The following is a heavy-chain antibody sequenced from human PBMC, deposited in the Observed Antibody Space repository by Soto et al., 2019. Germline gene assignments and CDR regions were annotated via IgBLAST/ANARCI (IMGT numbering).Heavy chain of an antibody. CDR3: AHNEGDPIGDNWFDP. CDR2: IYWDDDK. CDR1: GFSLSTSGVG. J-gene: IGHJ5*02. D-gene: IGHD2-21*02. Sequence: QITLKESGPTLVKPTQTLTLTCTFSGFSLSTSGVGVGWIRQPPGKALEWLALIYWDDDKRYSPSLKSRLTITKDTSKNQVILTMTNMDPVDTATYYCAHNEGDPIGDNWFDPWGQGTLVTVSS. V-gene: IGHV2-5*02.